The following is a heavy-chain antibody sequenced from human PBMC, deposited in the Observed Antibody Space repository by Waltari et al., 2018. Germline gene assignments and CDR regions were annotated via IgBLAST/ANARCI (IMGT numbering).Heavy chain of an antibody. CDR1: GYSFTSYW. D-gene: IGHD6-6*01. Sequence: EVQLVQSGAEVKKPGESLKISCKGSGYSFTSYWIGWVRQMPGKGLEWMGIIYPGDSDTRYSAAFQCQGTISADKSISAAYLRLSSRKASDTAMYYCARHWSIEYSSSSGAFDIWGQGTMVTVSS. V-gene: IGHV5-51*01. CDR3: ARHWSIEYSSSSGAFDI. J-gene: IGHJ3*02. CDR2: IYPGDSDT.